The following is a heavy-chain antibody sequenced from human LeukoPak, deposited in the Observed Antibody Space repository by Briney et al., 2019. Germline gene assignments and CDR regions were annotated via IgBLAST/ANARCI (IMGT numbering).Heavy chain of an antibody. J-gene: IGHJ4*02. CDR1: GVNNYV. CDR2: ISGSGGST. D-gene: IGHD3-16*01. Sequence: GGSLRLSCAVSGVNNYVISWVRQAPGKGLEWVSVISGSGGSTYYADSVKGRFTISRGTSENTIYLQMNSLRAEDTAVYYCATSPRVTLYVMGDFAYWGQGTLVTVSS. CDR3: ATSPRVTLYVMGDFAY. V-gene: IGHV3-23*01.